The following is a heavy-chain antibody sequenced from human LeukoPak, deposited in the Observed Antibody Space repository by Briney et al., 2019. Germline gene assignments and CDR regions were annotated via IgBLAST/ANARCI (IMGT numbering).Heavy chain of an antibody. CDR3: ARTYSGSYPLDY. Sequence: GGSLRLSCTASGFTVSSNFMSWVRQAPGKGLEWVSVIYSGGNTYYADSVKGRFTISRDNSKNTLYLQMNSLRAEDTAVYYCARTYSGSYPLDYWGQGTLVTVSS. CDR2: IYSGGNT. CDR1: GFTVSSNF. J-gene: IGHJ4*02. V-gene: IGHV3-53*01. D-gene: IGHD1-26*01.